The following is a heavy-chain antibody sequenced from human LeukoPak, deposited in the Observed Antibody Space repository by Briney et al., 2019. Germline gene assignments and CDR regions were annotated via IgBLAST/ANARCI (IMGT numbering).Heavy chain of an antibody. CDR3: ATQGIAARPFALDV. V-gene: IGHV4-61*02. CDR1: GGSISSGSYY. J-gene: IGHJ6*03. CDR2: IYTSGIT. Sequence: KASETLSLTCTVSGGSISSGSYYWSWIRQPAGKGLEWIGRIYTSGITIYNPSLKSRVTISVDTSKNQFSLKLSSVTAADTAVYYCATQGIAARPFALDVWGKGTTVT. D-gene: IGHD6-6*01.